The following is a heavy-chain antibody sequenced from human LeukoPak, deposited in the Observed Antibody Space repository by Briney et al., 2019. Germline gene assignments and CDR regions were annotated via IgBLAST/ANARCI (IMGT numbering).Heavy chain of an antibody. Sequence: SETLSLTCTVSGGSISSYYWSWIRQPPGKGLEWIGYIYYSGSTNYNPSLKSRVTISVDKSKNQFSLKLSSVTAADTAVYYCARQYSSSSPVDYWGQGTLVTVSS. J-gene: IGHJ4*02. V-gene: IGHV4-59*08. CDR2: IYYSGST. D-gene: IGHD6-6*01. CDR3: ARQYSSSSPVDY. CDR1: GGSISSYY.